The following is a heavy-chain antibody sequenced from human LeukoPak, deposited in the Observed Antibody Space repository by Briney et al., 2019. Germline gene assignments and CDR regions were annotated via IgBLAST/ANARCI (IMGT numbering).Heavy chain of an antibody. J-gene: IGHJ5*02. CDR1: GYTFTSYY. CDR3: ARKDWFDP. V-gene: IGHV1-46*01. Sequence: ASVKVSCKASGYTFTSYYMHWVRQAPGQGLEWMGIINPSGGSTSYAQRFQGRVTMTRNTSISTAYMELSSLRSEDTAVYYCARKDWFDPWGQGTLVTVSS. CDR2: INPSGGST.